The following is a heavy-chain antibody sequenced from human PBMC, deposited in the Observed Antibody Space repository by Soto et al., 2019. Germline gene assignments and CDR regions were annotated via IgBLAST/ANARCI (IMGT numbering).Heavy chain of an antibody. CDR3: AKRNWGGWYFDL. J-gene: IGHJ2*01. CDR1: GFTFSSYA. CDR2: ISGRGGST. V-gene: IGHV3-23*01. D-gene: IGHD7-27*01. Sequence: EVQLLESGGGLVQPGGSLRLSCAASGFTFSSYAMSWVRQAPGKGLEWVTAISGRGGSTYYADSVKGRFTISRDNSKTTLYLQMNSLRAEDTAVYYCAKRNWGGWYFDLWGRGTLVTVSS.